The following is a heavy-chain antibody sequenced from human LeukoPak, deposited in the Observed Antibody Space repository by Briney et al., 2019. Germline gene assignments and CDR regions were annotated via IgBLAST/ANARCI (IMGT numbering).Heavy chain of an antibody. CDR1: GYTFTSYG. Sequence: ASVKVSCKASGYTFTSYGISWVRQAPGQGLEWMGWISAYNGNTNYAQKLQGRVTMTRDTSISTAYMELSRLRSDDTAVYYCARDPGYCTNGVCYPGSYWGQGTLVTVSS. D-gene: IGHD2-8*01. CDR3: ARDPGYCTNGVCYPGSY. CDR2: ISAYNGNT. J-gene: IGHJ4*02. V-gene: IGHV1-18*01.